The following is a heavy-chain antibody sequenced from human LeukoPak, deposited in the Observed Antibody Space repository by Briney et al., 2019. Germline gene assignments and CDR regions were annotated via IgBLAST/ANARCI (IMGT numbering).Heavy chain of an antibody. CDR1: GYTFTGYY. Sequence: ASVKVSCKASGYTFTGYYMHWVRQAPGQGLEWMGRINPNGGGTNYAQKFQGRVTMTRDTSISTAYMELSRLRSDDTAVYYCARVAEYCSSTSCYRWFDPWGQGTLVTVSS. D-gene: IGHD2-2*01. CDR2: INPNGGGT. J-gene: IGHJ5*02. CDR3: ARVAEYCSSTSCYRWFDP. V-gene: IGHV1-2*06.